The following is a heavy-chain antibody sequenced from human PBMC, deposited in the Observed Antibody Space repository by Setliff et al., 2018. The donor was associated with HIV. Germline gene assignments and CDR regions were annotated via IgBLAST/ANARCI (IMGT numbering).Heavy chain of an antibody. CDR2: IYTSGST. Sequence: SETLSLTCTVSGGSISSYYWSWIRQPAGKGLEWIGRIYTSGSTNYNPSLKSRVTMSVDTSKNQISLNLNSVTAADAAVYYCARETIRSGHPSEAGFDFWGQGALVTVSS. J-gene: IGHJ4*02. CDR1: GGSISSYY. CDR3: ARETIRSGHPSEAGFDF. V-gene: IGHV4-4*07. D-gene: IGHD6-19*01.